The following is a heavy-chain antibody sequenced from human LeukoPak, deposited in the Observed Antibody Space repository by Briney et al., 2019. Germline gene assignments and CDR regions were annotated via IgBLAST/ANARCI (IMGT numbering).Heavy chain of an antibody. Sequence: PSQTLSLTCTVSGSSISSVYCWGWIRQPPGKGLEWIARIYHSGTTSYNPSLKSRVTISVDTSKNQFSLTLTSVTAADTAVYYCARDQDYYGSGSYWNYWGQGTLVTVSS. J-gene: IGHJ4*02. CDR1: GSSISSVYC. CDR3: ARDQDYYGSGSYWNY. V-gene: IGHV4-38-2*02. CDR2: IYHSGTT. D-gene: IGHD3-10*01.